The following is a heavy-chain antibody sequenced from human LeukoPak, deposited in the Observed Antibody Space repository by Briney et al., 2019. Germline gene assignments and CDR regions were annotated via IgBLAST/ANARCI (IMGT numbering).Heavy chain of an antibody. CDR2: INHSGST. D-gene: IGHD6-13*01. CDR3: AKSGGIAAAGLGY. V-gene: IGHV4-34*01. J-gene: IGHJ4*02. Sequence: SETLSLTCAVYGGSFSGYYWSWIRQPPGKGLEWIGEINHSGSTNYNPSLKSRVTISVDTSKNQFSLKLSSVTAADTAVYYCAKSGGIAAAGLGYWGQGTLVTVSS. CDR1: GGSFSGYY.